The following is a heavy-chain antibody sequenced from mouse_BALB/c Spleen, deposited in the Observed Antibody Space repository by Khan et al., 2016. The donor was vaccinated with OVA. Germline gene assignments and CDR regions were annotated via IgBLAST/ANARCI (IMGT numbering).Heavy chain of an antibody. D-gene: IGHD1-1*01. Sequence: VQLKQSGAELVKPGASVKLSCTASGFNIKDTYIHWVKQRPEQGLEWIGRIDPANGNTKYDPKFQGKATIKADTSSNTAYLQLSSLTSEDPAVSYCVRFFSHLYGSGWFAYWGQGTLVTVSA. CDR2: IDPANGNT. V-gene: IGHV14-3*02. CDR1: GFNIKDTY. CDR3: VRFFSHLYGSGWFAY. J-gene: IGHJ3*01.